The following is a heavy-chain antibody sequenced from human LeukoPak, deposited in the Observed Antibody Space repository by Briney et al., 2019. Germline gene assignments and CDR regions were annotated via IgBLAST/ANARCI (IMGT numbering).Heavy chain of an antibody. J-gene: IGHJ5*02. Sequence: SVKVSCKASRGTFSSYAISWVRQAPGQGLEWMGRIIPILGIANYAQKFQGRVTITADKSTSTAYMELSSLRSEDTAVYYCARDQVPSIAARPWNNWFDPWGQGTLVTVSS. CDR2: IIPILGIA. D-gene: IGHD6-6*01. V-gene: IGHV1-69*04. CDR3: ARDQVPSIAARPWNNWFDP. CDR1: RGTFSSYA.